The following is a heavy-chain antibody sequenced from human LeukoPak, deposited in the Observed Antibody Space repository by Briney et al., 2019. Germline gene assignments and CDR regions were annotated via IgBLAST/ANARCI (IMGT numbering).Heavy chain of an antibody. V-gene: IGHV4-4*02. CDR1: GGSISSSSW. J-gene: IGHJ4*02. D-gene: IGHD6-19*01. CDR3: ARDKEVAGTNEMTWY. CDR2: IYHSGST. Sequence: PSETLSLTCAVSGGSISSSSWWSWVRQPPGKGLEWIGEIYHSGSTNYNPSLKSRVTISVDTSKNQFSLKLNSVTATDTAVYYCARDKEVAGTNEMTWYWGQGTLVTVSS.